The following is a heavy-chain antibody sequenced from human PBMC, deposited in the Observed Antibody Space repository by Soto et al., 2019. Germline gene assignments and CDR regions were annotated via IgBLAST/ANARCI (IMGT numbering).Heavy chain of an antibody. J-gene: IGHJ3*02. D-gene: IGHD4-17*01. V-gene: IGHV1-2*02. CDR3: ARDLAVTILSPDAFDI. CDR1: GYTFTGYY. Sequence: ASVKVSCKASGYTFTGYYMHWVRQAPGQGLEWMGWINPNSGGTNYAQKCQGRVTMTRDTSISTAYMELSRLRSDDTAVYYCARDLAVTILSPDAFDIWGQGTMVTVSS. CDR2: INPNSGGT.